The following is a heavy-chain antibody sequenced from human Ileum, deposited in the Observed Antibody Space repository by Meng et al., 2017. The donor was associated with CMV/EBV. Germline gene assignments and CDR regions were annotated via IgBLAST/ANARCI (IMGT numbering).Heavy chain of an antibody. CDR2: IFSFSSTP. V-gene: IGHV1-69*13. CDR1: GGA. D-gene: IGHD3-16*01. CDR3: ARAPPRVYYAMDI. J-gene: IGHJ6*02. Sequence: SVKVSCKASGGATRVRQVPGQGLAWMGGIFSFSSTPKYAQKFQGRVTITADEYTGTNYMELRSLNVDDPAVYSCARAPPRVYYAMDIWGPGTRVTVSS.